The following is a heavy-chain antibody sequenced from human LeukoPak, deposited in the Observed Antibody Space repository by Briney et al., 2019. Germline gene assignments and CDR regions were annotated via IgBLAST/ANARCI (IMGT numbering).Heavy chain of an antibody. Sequence: GASVKVSYKASGYTFTGYYMHWVRQAPGQGLEWMGWINPNSGGTNYAQKFQGRVTMTRDTSISTAYMELSRLRSDDTAVYYCARFGSMGATTAFDIWGQGTMVTVSS. D-gene: IGHD1-26*01. CDR3: ARFGSMGATTAFDI. J-gene: IGHJ3*02. CDR2: INPNSGGT. CDR1: GYTFTGYY. V-gene: IGHV1-2*02.